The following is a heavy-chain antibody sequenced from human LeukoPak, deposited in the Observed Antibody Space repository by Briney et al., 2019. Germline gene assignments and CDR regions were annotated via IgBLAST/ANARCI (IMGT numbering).Heavy chain of an antibody. CDR3: ARDPVFWSSGWFYYYYGMDV. D-gene: IGHD6-19*01. Sequence: VASVKVSCKASGYTFTSYDINWVRQATGQGLEWMGWMNPNSGNTGYAQKFQGRVTMTRNTSISTAYMELSSLRSEDTAVYYCARDPVFWSSGWFYYYYGMDVWGQGTTVTVSS. CDR1: GYTFTSYD. CDR2: MNPNSGNT. V-gene: IGHV1-8*01. J-gene: IGHJ6*02.